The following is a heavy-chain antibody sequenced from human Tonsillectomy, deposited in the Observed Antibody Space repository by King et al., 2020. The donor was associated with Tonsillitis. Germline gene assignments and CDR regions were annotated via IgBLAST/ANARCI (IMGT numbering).Heavy chain of an antibody. CDR1: GFIFTSYA. J-gene: IGHJ4*02. CDR2: ISHDASGK. V-gene: IGHV3-30-3*01. CDR3: AITYDSSGYYYNARDY. Sequence: VQLVESGGGVVEPGKSLRLSCAVSGFIFTSYAIHWVRQAPGKGLEWGAVISHDASGKYYADSVKGRFTVSRDNSKSTLYLQMNSLRAADTAVYYCAITYDSSGYYYNARDYWGQGTLVTVSS. D-gene: IGHD3-22*01.